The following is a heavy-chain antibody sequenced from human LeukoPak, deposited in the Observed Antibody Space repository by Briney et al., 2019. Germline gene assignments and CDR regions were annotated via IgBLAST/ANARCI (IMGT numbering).Heavy chain of an antibody. Sequence: SVKVSCKTSGGSFSSYAFSWMRQAPGQGLEWMGRIIPIYDASDYAQMFQGRVSITTDESTNTVHMEVRSLRSDDTAVYYCARDLDYGGTPGYWGQGTLVTVSS. J-gene: IGHJ4*02. CDR3: ARDLDYGGTPGY. V-gene: IGHV1-69*05. CDR2: IIPIYDAS. D-gene: IGHD4-23*01. CDR1: GGSFSSYA.